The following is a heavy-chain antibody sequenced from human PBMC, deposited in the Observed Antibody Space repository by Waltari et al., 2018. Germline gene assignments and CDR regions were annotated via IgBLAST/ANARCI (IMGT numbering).Heavy chain of an antibody. CDR3: ARDRAVGYCSGGSCQNYYYYMDV. CDR2: IYHSGST. Sequence: QVQLQESGPGLVKPSETLSLTCAVSGYSISSGYYWGWIRQPPGKGLEWIGSIYHSGSTYYNPSLKSRGTISVDTSKNQFSLKLSSVTAADTAVYYCARDRAVGYCSGGSCQNYYYYMDVWGKGTTVTVSS. V-gene: IGHV4-38-2*02. CDR1: GYSISSGYY. D-gene: IGHD2-15*01. J-gene: IGHJ6*03.